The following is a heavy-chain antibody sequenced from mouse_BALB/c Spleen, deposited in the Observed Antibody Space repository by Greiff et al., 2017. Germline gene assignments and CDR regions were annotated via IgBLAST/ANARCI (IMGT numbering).Heavy chain of an antibody. CDR3: ARQERSATGYFDY. D-gene: IGHD1-1*01. V-gene: IGHV5-6*01. Sequence: EVQLVESGGDLVKPGGSLKLSCAASGFTFSSYGMSWVRQTPDKRLEWVATISSGGSYTYYPDSVKGRFTISRDNAKNTLYLQMSSLKSEDTAMYYCARQERSATGYFDYWGQGTTLTVSS. CDR1: GFTFSSYG. J-gene: IGHJ2*01. CDR2: ISSGGSYT.